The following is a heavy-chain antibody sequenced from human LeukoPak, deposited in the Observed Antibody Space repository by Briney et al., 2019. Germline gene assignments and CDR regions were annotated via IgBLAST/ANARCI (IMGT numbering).Heavy chain of an antibody. Sequence: GGSLRLSCAASGFTFSSYWMSWVGQAPGKGRGWVANIKQDGSEKYYVDSVKGRFTISRDNAKNSLYLQMNSLRAEDTAVYYCARDHRDYGSGGDWFDPWGQGTLVTVSS. CDR2: IKQDGSEK. J-gene: IGHJ5*02. V-gene: IGHV3-7*01. CDR3: ARDHRDYGSGGDWFDP. CDR1: GFTFSSYW. D-gene: IGHD3-10*01.